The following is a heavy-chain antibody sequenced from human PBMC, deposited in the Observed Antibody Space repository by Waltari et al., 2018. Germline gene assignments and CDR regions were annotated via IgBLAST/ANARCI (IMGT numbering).Heavy chain of an antibody. CDR3: ARSGNTKAAAGRLDY. CDR2: INNSGST. CDR1: GGSFSGDY. D-gene: IGHD6-13*01. Sequence: QVQLQQWGAGLLKPSETLSLTCAVYGGSFSGDYWSWIRQTPGKGLEWIGEINNSGSTNHNPSLQSRVTISVDTSKNKVSLKLSCVTAADTAVYYCARSGNTKAAAGRLDYWGQGTLVTVSS. J-gene: IGHJ4*02. V-gene: IGHV4-34*01.